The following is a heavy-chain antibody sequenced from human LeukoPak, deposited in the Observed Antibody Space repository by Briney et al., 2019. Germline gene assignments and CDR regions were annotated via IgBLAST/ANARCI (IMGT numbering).Heavy chain of an antibody. D-gene: IGHD3-10*01. J-gene: IGHJ5*02. CDR2: IYHSGST. CDR1: GGSISSSNW. CDR3: ARGGYGSGSYYSNWFDP. V-gene: IGHV4-4*02. Sequence: SETLSLTRAVSGGSISSSNWWSWVRQPPGKGLEWIGEIYHSGSTNYNPSLKSRVTISVDKSKNQFSLKLSSVTAADTAVYYCARGGYGSGSYYSNWFDPWGQGTLVTVSS.